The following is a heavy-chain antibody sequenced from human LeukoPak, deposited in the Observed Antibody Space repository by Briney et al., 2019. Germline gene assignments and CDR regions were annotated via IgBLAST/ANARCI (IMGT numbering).Heavy chain of an antibody. CDR1: GFTFSNYS. Sequence: PGGSLRLSCAASGFTFSNYSINWVRQAPGKGLEWVSSISRSSSFIYYADSVKGRFTISRDNAENSGYLQMNSLRAEDTAVYYCARVSLCNSTSCYFDYWGQGTLVTVPS. V-gene: IGHV3-21*01. J-gene: IGHJ4*02. CDR3: ARVSLCNSTSCYFDY. D-gene: IGHD2-2*01. CDR2: ISRSSSFI.